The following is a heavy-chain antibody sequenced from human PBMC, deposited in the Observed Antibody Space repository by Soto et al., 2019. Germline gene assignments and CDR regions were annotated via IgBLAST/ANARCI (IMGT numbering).Heavy chain of an antibody. J-gene: IGHJ6*02. CDR2: ISAYNGNT. CDR3: ARLLYDFWSGYPNYYYGMDV. CDR1: GYTFTSYG. Sequence: QVQLVQSGAEVKKPGASVKVSCKASGYTFTSYGISWVRQAPGQGLEWMGWISAYNGNTNYAQKLQGRVTMTTDTSTSKAYMELRSLRSDDTAVYYCARLLYDFWSGYPNYYYGMDVWGQGTTVTVSS. V-gene: IGHV1-18*01. D-gene: IGHD3-3*01.